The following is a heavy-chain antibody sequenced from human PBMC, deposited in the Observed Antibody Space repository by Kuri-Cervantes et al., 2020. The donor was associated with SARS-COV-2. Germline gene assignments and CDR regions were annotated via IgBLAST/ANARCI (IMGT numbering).Heavy chain of an antibody. CDR3: ARGSVGSGYDFGDYYYYGMDV. J-gene: IGHJ6*02. D-gene: IGHD5-12*01. V-gene: IGHV4-38-2*01. Sequence: ESLKISCAVSGYSISSGYNWSWIRQPPGKGLEWVGYIYYSGSTNYNPSLKSRVTISVDTSKNQFSLKLSSVTAADTAVYYCARGSVGSGYDFGDYYYYGMDVWGQGTMVTVSS. CDR2: IYYSGST. CDR1: GYSISSGYN.